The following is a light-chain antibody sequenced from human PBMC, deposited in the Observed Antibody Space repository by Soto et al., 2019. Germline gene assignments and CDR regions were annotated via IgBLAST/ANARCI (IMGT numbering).Light chain of an antibody. CDR2: RND. Sequence: QPVLTQPPSASGTPGQRVTISCSGSSSNIGSNYVYWYQHLPGTAPKLLIYRNDQRASGVPDRFSASKSGTSASLAISGLRSDNEDDYYCGTWDDSLSGWVFGGGTKLTVL. V-gene: IGLV1-47*01. CDR1: SSNIGSNY. CDR3: GTWDDSLSGWV. J-gene: IGLJ3*02.